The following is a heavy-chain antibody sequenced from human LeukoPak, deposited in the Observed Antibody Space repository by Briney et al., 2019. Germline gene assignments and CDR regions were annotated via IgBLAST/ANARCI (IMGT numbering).Heavy chain of an antibody. Sequence: GGSLRLSCAASGFTFSSYAMTWVRQAPGKGLEWVANIKQDGSEKYYVDSMKGRISISRDNAKKSLYLQMNSLRAEDTAVYYCVRDGGYSGYEYWDQGTLVTVSS. J-gene: IGHJ4*02. CDR3: VRDGGYSGYEY. D-gene: IGHD5-12*01. CDR2: IKQDGSEK. CDR1: GFTFSSYA. V-gene: IGHV3-7*04.